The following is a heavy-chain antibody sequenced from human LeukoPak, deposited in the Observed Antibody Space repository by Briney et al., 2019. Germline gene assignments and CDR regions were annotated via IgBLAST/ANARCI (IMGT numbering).Heavy chain of an antibody. D-gene: IGHD5-18*01. CDR3: AKEKLPSGYSFLTDY. CDR2: ISYDGPNK. Sequence: GGSLRLSCAASGFTFNSYGMHWVRQAPGKGLEWVAVISYDGPNKYYADSVKGRFTISRDDYKSTLYLQMNSLRPEDTAVYYCAKEKLPSGYSFLTDYWSQGTLVTVSS. CDR1: GFTFNSYG. V-gene: IGHV3-30*18. J-gene: IGHJ4*02.